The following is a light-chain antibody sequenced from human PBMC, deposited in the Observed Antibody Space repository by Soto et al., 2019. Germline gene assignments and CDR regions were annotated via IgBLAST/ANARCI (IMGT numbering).Light chain of an antibody. J-gene: IGLJ1*01. Sequence: QSVLTQPASVSGSPGQSISISCTVTSSDVVTYNLVSWYQQHPGKAPTVLIYEGTKRPSGVSNRFSGSKSGNTASLTISGLQTEDEADYYCYSFAGSTTFSYVFGPGTKATVL. CDR3: YSFAGSTTFSYV. CDR2: EGT. CDR1: SSDVVTYNL. V-gene: IGLV2-23*03.